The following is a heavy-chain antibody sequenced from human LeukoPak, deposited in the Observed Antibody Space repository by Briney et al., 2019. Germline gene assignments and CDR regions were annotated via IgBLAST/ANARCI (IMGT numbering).Heavy chain of an antibody. V-gene: IGHV4-30-4*08. CDR2: IYYSGST. Sequence: SQTLSLTCTVSGGSISSGDYYWSWIRQPPGKGREWIGYIYYSGSTYYNPSLKSRVTISVDTSKDQFSLKLSSVTAADTAVYYCARVRVTISIDPWGQGNPVTVSS. D-gene: IGHD3-3*01. CDR3: ARVRVTISIDP. CDR1: GGSISSGDYY. J-gene: IGHJ5*02.